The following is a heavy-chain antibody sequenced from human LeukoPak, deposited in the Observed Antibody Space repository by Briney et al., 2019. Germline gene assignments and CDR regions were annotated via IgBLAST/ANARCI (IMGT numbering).Heavy chain of an antibody. CDR1: GFTFSSYG. D-gene: IGHD3-3*01. CDR2: ISYDGSNK. Sequence: PGGSLRLSCAASGFTFSSYGMHWVRQAPGKGLEWVAVISYDGSNKYYADSVKGRFTICRDNAKNSLYLQLNSLRAEDTAVYYCARERERFLNLWGQGTLVTVSS. V-gene: IGHV3-30*03. J-gene: IGHJ5*02. CDR3: ARERERFLNL.